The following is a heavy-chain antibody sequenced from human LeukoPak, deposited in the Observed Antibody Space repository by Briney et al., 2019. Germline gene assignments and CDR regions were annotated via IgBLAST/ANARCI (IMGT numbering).Heavy chain of an antibody. V-gene: IGHV3-21*01. J-gene: IGHJ3*02. Sequence: PGGSLRLSCAASGFTFSSYIMNWVRQAPGKGLEWVSSISSSSSYIHSADSVRGRFTISRDNAKNSLFLLMNSLRAEDTAVYYCARDEWGDAFDIWGQGTMVTVFS. CDR3: ARDEWGDAFDI. D-gene: IGHD1-26*01. CDR2: ISSSSSYI. CDR1: GFTFSSYI.